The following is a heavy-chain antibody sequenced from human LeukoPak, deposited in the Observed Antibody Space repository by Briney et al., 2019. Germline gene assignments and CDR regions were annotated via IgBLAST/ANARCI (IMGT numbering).Heavy chain of an antibody. CDR2: ISSGAVST. J-gene: IGHJ4*02. D-gene: IGHD2/OR15-2a*01. V-gene: IGHV3-23*01. CDR1: GFTFNNYV. CDR3: ARSFGLDY. Sequence: GGSLRLSCAASGFTFNNYVMSWVRQAPGKGLEWVSGISSGAVSTYYADSVKGRFTISRDNSKATLFLQMNSLRVGDSAVYYCARSFGLDYWGQGALVTVSS.